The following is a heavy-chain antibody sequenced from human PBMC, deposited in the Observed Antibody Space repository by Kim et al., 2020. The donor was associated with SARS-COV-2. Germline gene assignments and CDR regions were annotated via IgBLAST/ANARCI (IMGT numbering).Heavy chain of an antibody. D-gene: IGHD3-22*01. J-gene: IGHJ5*01. V-gene: IGHV3-23*01. CDR3: AKRAGPFYDSRGYAFDY. CDR1: GFTFSSYA. Sequence: GGSLRLSCAASGFTFSSYAMNWVRQAPGKGLEWVATFSGSGGNTYYADSVKGRFTISRDNSKNTVHLQMDSLRVEDTAVYYCAKRAGPFYDSRGYAFDY. CDR2: FSGSGGNT.